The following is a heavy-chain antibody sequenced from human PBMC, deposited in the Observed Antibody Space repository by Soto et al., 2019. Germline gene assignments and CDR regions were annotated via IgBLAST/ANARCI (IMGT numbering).Heavy chain of an antibody. J-gene: IGHJ6*02. Sequence: SETLSLTCAVYGGSFSGYYWSWIRQPPGKGLEWIGEINHSGSTNYNPSLKSRVTISVDTSKNQFPLKLSSVTAADTAVYYCARGKRGVGATYYYGMDVWGQGTTVTVSS. CDR2: INHSGST. D-gene: IGHD1-26*01. V-gene: IGHV4-34*01. CDR1: GGSFSGYY. CDR3: ARGKRGVGATYYYGMDV.